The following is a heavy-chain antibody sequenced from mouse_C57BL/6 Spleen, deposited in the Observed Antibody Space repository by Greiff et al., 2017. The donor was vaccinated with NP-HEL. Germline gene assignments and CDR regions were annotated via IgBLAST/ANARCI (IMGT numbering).Heavy chain of an antibody. CDR2: IDPSDSET. CDR1: GYTFTSYW. Sequence: QVQLQQPGAELVRPGSSVKLSCKASGYTFTSYWMHWVKQRPIQGLEWIGNIDPSDSETHYNQKFKDKATLTVDKSSSTAYMQLSSLTSEDSAVYYCARSDGYSYYFAYWGQGTPLTVSS. CDR3: ARSDGYSYYFAY. V-gene: IGHV1-52*01. D-gene: IGHD2-3*01. J-gene: IGHJ2*01.